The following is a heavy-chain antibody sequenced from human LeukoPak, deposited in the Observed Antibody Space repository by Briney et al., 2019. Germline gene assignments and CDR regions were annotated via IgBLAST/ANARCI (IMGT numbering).Heavy chain of an antibody. D-gene: IGHD3-10*01. J-gene: IGHJ6*03. CDR2: ISSSGSTT. V-gene: IGHV3-11*04. Sequence: GGSLRLSCAVSGFTLSDYYMTWIRQAPGKGLEWLSSISSSGSTTLYADSVKGRFTMSRDKGKNSLYLQMNSLRAEDTAVYYCAKDLRFGGYMDVWGKGTTVTISS. CDR3: AKDLRFGGYMDV. CDR1: GFTLSDYY.